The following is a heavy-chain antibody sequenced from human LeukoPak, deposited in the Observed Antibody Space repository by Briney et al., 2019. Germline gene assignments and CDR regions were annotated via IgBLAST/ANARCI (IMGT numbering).Heavy chain of an antibody. CDR2: IYPGDSDT. Sequence: GESLKISCKVSGNTFTIYWIGWVRQMPGKGLEWMGIIYPGDSDTRYSPSFQGQVTISADKSISTAYLQWNTLKASDTAMYHCANGPVATIYYFDYWGQGTLVTVSS. CDR1: GNTFTIYW. D-gene: IGHD5-24*01. V-gene: IGHV5-51*01. CDR3: ANGPVATIYYFDY. J-gene: IGHJ4*02.